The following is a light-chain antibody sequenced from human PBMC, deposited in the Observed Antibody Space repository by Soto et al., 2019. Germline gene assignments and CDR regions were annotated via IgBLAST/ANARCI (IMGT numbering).Light chain of an antibody. V-gene: IGLV2-11*01. CDR3: CSFAGTSYV. Sequence: QSALTQPRSVSGSPGQSVTISCTGTSSDVGGYNSVSWYQQHPGKAPKLMIYDVSKRPSGVPDRFSGSKSGNTASLTISGLQAEDVADYYCCSFAGTSYVFGTGTKVTVL. J-gene: IGLJ1*01. CDR2: DVS. CDR1: SSDVGGYNS.